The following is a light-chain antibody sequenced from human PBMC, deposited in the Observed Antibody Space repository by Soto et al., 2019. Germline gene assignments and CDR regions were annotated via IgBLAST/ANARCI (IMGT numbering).Light chain of an antibody. V-gene: IGLV2-14*01. Sequence: QSVLTQPASVSGSPGQSITISCAGTRDDIGAYDYVSWYQQHPGNAPKLLVYEVTNRPSGVSDRFSGSKPGNTASLTISGLQAEDEADYYCNSYTSSSTLFYVFGTGTKVTVL. CDR3: NSYTSSSTLFYV. J-gene: IGLJ1*01. CDR1: RDDIGAYDY. CDR2: EVT.